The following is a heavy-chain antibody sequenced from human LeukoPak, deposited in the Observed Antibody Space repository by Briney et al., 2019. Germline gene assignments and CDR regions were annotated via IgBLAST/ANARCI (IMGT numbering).Heavy chain of an antibody. J-gene: IGHJ4*02. CDR1: GYSISSGYY. CDR3: ARDVPGVGATTAQNYFDY. V-gene: IGHV4-38-2*02. Sequence: SETLSLTCTVSGYSISSGYYWGWIRQPPGKGLDWIGSIYHSGSTYYNPSLKSRVTISVDTSKNQFSLKLSSVTAAETAVYYWARDVPGVGATTAQNYFDYWGQGTLVTVSS. D-gene: IGHD1-26*01. CDR2: IYHSGST.